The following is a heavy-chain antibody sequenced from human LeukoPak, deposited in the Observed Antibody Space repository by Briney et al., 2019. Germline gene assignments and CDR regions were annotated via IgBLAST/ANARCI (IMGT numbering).Heavy chain of an antibody. CDR1: GFTFSNAW. CDR2: IRTKAAGETT. Sequence: GGSLRLSCAASGFTFSNAWMDWVRQAPGKGLEWVGLIRTKAAGETTDYAAPVKGRFFISRDDSTNTLYLQMNSLQSEDTAVYYCGDRGSSHLTPYWGQGTLVTVSS. CDR3: GDRGSSHLTPY. J-gene: IGHJ4*02. V-gene: IGHV3-15*01. D-gene: IGHD1-26*01.